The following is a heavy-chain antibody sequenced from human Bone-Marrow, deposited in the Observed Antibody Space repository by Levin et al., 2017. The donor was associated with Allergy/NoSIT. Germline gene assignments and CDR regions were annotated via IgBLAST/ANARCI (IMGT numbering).Heavy chain of an antibody. CDR2: LSSSGGAT. V-gene: IGHV3-23*01. CDR3: AKVRPIQQWSPYHYYGMDV. D-gene: IGHD5-18*01. J-gene: IGHJ6*02. Sequence: GESLKISCAASGFTFSSYAMTWVRQAPGKGLEWVSTLSSSGGATYFADTVKGRFTISRDNSKNTLYLQMNSLRAEDTAVYYCAKVRPIQQWSPYHYYGMDVWGQGTTVTVSS. CDR1: GFTFSSYA.